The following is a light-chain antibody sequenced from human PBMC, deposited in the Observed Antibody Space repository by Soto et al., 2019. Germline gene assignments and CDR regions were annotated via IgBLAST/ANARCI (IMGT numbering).Light chain of an antibody. CDR1: SSDVGGYNY. Sequence: QSALTQPRSVSGSPGQSVTISCTGTSSDVGGYNYVSWYQQHPGKAPKLMIHEVSNRPSGISDRFSGSKSGNTASLTISGLQADDEADYYCSSHTSYSTRVFGTGTKVTVL. V-gene: IGLV2-14*01. CDR2: EVS. J-gene: IGLJ1*01. CDR3: SSHTSYSTRV.